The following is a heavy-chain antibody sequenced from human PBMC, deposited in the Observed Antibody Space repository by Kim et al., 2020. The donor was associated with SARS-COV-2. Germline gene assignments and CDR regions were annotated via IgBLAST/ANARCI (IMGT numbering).Heavy chain of an antibody. V-gene: IGHV4-31*02. D-gene: IGHD2-2*01. Sequence: YNPALKSRVTISGDTSKKQCSLTLSSVTAADTAVYYCARGSCSSTSCYDYWGQGTLVTVSS. J-gene: IGHJ4*03. CDR3: ARGSCSSTSCYDY.